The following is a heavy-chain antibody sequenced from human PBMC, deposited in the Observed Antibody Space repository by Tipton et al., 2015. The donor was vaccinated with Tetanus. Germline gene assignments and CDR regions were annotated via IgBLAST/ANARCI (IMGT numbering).Heavy chain of an antibody. Sequence: LRLSCTVSGGSVRSGDYSWNWIRQPPGKGLEWLAYVSYSGRTNSNYSLKSRITISQDTSKNQFSLRLTSVTAADTAVYYCAGANNEFPKKGPFDSWGQGSLVIVSS. D-gene: IGHD1-1*01. J-gene: IGHJ4*02. CDR1: GGSVRSGDYS. V-gene: IGHV4-61*08. CDR2: VSYSGRT. CDR3: AGANNEFPKKGPFDS.